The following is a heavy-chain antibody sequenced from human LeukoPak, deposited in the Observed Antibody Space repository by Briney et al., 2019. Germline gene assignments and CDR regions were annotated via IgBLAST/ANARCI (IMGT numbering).Heavy chain of an antibody. D-gene: IGHD3-9*01. J-gene: IGHJ4*02. V-gene: IGHV3-30*03. CDR3: ATVRYDILTGYYVDY. CDR1: GFSFSSYG. Sequence: GGSLRLSCAASGFSFSSYGMHWVRQAPGKGLDWVAVISYDGSHKYYADSVKGRFTISRDTSKNTLYLQMNSLRPEDTAVYYCATVRYDILTGYYVDYWGQGTLVTVSS. CDR2: ISYDGSHK.